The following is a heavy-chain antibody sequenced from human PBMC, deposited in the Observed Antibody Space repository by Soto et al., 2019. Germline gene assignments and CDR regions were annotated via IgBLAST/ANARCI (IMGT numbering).Heavy chain of an antibody. Sequence: QVQLLQSGAEVKRPGASVKVSCKASGYTFTNYGIIWVRQAPGQGLEWMGWISGYNANTKYAEKLQGRVTMTTDTATSTVYMEVRGLTSDDTAVYYCARDPRYGGDWGQGTLVTVSS. V-gene: IGHV1-18*01. D-gene: IGHD1-1*01. J-gene: IGHJ4*02. CDR2: ISGYNANT. CDR1: GYTFTNYG. CDR3: ARDPRYGGD.